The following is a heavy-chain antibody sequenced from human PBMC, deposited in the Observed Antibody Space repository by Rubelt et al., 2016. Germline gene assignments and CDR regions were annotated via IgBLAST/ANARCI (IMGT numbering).Heavy chain of an antibody. V-gene: IGHV4-34*01. D-gene: IGHD3-10*01. Sequence: QVQLQQWGAGLLKPSETLSLTCAVYGGSFSGYYWSWIRQPPGKGLEWIGEINHSGSTNYNPSLKSRVTMSVDTSKYQFSLKLSSVTAADTAVDYGARVWDYYGSGGPYFDYWGQGTLVTVPS. J-gene: IGHJ4*02. CDR2: INHSGST. CDR1: GGSFSGYY. CDR3: ARVWDYYGSGGPYFDY.